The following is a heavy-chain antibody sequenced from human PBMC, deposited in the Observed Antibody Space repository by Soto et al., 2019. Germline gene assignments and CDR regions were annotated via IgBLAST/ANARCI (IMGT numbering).Heavy chain of an antibody. J-gene: IGHJ4*02. CDR3: ARGGYYGSGGGYY. D-gene: IGHD3-10*01. V-gene: IGHV3-7*01. CDR2: IKQDGSEK. Sequence: GGSLRLSCAASGFTFSSYWMSWVRQAPGKGLEWVANIKQDGSEKYYVDSVKGRFTISRDNAKNSLYLQMNSLRAEDTAVYYCARGGYYGSGGGYYWGQGTLVTVSS. CDR1: GFTFSSYW.